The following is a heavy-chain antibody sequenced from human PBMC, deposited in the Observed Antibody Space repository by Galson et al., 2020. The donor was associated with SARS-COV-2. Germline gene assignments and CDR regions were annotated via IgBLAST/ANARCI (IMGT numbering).Heavy chain of an antibody. CDR1: GFTFSSYG. J-gene: IGHJ4*02. CDR2: ISYDGSNK. Sequence: GESLKISCAASGFTFSSYGMHWVRQAPGKGLEWVAVISYDGSNKYYADSVKGRFTISRDNSKNTLYLQMNSLRAEDTAVYYCAKESDWSYGSGRGFDYWGQGTLVTVSS. V-gene: IGHV3-30*18. CDR3: AKESDWSYGSGRGFDY. D-gene: IGHD3-10*01.